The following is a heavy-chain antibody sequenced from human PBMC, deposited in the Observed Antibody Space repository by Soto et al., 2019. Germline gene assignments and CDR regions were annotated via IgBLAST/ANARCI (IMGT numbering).Heavy chain of an antibody. D-gene: IGHD3-22*01. Sequence: ASVKVSCKASGYTFTRYALYWVRQAPGQGLEWMGWINAGTGNTKYSQKFQGRVTISRDISASTAYMELSSLRSEDTAVYYCAREIAGINNYFEYSGQGTLVTVSS. J-gene: IGHJ4*02. CDR2: INAGTGNT. CDR1: GYTFTRYA. V-gene: IGHV1-3*01. CDR3: AREIAGINNYFEY.